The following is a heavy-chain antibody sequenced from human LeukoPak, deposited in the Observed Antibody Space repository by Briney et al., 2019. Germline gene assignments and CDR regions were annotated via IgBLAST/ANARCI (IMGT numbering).Heavy chain of an antibody. V-gene: IGHV4-39*01. CDR3: ARHPIFGSNYVYYYGMDV. J-gene: IGHJ6*02. D-gene: IGHD4-4*01. CDR2: IYYSGST. Sequence: PSETLSLTCTVSGGSISSSSYYWGWIRQPPGKGLEWIGSIYYSGSTYYNPSLKSRVTISVDTSKNQFSLKLSSVTAADTAVYYCARHPIFGSNYVYYYGMDVWGQGTTVTVSS. CDR1: GGSISSSSYY.